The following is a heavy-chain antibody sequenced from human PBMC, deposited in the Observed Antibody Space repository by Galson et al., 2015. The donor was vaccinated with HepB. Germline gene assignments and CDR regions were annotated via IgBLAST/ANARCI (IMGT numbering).Heavy chain of an antibody. J-gene: IGHJ4*02. D-gene: IGHD3-10*01. CDR1: GFSVSNNY. V-gene: IGHV3-66*01. CDR3: SRAGPGWGGDSGMQLGPDY. CDR2: IYSSGNT. Sequence: SLRLSCAASGFSVSNNYMGWVRQAPGKGLEWVSVIYSSGNTYYRDSVKGRFTISRDNYKNTLYLQMNSLRAEDTALYYCSRAGPGWGGDSGMQLGPDYWGRGTLVTVSS.